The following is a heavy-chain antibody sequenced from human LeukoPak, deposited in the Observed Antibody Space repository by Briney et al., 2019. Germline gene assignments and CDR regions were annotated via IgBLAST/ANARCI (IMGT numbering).Heavy chain of an antibody. J-gene: IGHJ4*02. D-gene: IGHD3-9*01. CDR3: ARVKYFDYYFDY. Sequence: AGGSLRLSCAASGFTFSSYWMHWVRQAPGKGPVWVSRISSDGSTTNYADSVKGRFTISRDNAKNTLYLQMNSLRAEDTAVYYCARVKYFDYYFDYWGQGTLVTVSS. CDR2: ISSDGSTT. CDR1: GFTFSSYW. V-gene: IGHV3-74*01.